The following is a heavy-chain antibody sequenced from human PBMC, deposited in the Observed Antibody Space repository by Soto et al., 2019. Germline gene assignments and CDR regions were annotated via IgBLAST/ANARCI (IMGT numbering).Heavy chain of an antibody. CDR2: ISSSSNTI. D-gene: IGHD7-27*01. V-gene: IGHV3-48*02. CDR1: GFTFSSYS. J-gene: IGHJ6*02. Sequence: EVQLVESGGGLVQPGGSLRLSCAASGFTFSSYSMNWVRQAPGKGLQWISYISSSSNTIYYADSVKGRFTISRDYAKNSLYLQMNSLTDEDTAVYYCVRGVTGEQTYFWYGMDVWGQGTTVTVSS. CDR3: VRGVTGEQTYFWYGMDV.